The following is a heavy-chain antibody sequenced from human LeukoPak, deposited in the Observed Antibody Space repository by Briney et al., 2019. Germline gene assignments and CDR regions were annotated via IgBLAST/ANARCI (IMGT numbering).Heavy chain of an antibody. V-gene: IGHV3-21*06. CDR3: ARDLQTGLAFDA. CDR1: GFGFSSGT. J-gene: IGHJ3*01. Sequence: KPGGSLRLSCAASGFGFSSGTMNWVRQAPGKALEWVSSLSGSGRLVWYAASVKGRFTISRDNAANSLFLRMNSLRVEDTAVYYCARDLQTGLAFDAWGQGTVVAVSS. D-gene: IGHD7-27*01. CDR2: LSGSGRLV.